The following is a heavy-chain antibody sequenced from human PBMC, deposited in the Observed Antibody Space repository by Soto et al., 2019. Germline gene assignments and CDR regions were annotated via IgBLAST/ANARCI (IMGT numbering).Heavy chain of an antibody. J-gene: IGHJ6*02. CDR3: ASVLWTNGVHYYGMDV. CDR2: IIPIFGTA. D-gene: IGHD2-8*01. CDR1: GCTFSSYA. V-gene: IGHV1-69*13. Sequence: ASVKVSCKASGCTFSSYAISWVRQAPGQGLEWMGGIIPIFGTANYAQKFQGRVTITADESTSTAYMELSSLRSEDTAVYYCASVLWTNGVHYYGMDVWGQGTTVTVSS.